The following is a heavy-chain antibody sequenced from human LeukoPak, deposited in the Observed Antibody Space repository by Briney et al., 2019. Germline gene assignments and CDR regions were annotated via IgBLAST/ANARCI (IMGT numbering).Heavy chain of an antibody. CDR2: MNPNSGNT. D-gene: IGHD2-2*01. CDR1: GYTFTSYD. CDR3: ARGLRSYSSTSCRDY. Sequence: VASVKVSCKASGYTFTSYDSNWVRQATGQGLEWMGWMNPNSGNTGYAQKFQGRVTMTRNTSVSTAYMELSSLRSEDTAVYYCARGLRSYSSTSCRDYWGQGTLVTVSS. V-gene: IGHV1-8*02. J-gene: IGHJ4*02.